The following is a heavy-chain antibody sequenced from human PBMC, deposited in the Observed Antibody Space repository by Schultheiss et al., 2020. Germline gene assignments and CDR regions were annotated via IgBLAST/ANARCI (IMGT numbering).Heavy chain of an antibody. V-gene: IGHV3-33*05. CDR3: ARSQYCSSTSCYSAYYYYYYGMDV. Sequence: GGSLRLSCAASGFTFSSYGMHWVRQAPGKGLEWVAVISYDGSNKYYADSVKGRFTISRDNAKNSLYLQMNSLRAEDTAVYYCARSQYCSSTSCYSAYYYYYYGMDVWGQGTMVTVSS. CDR1: GFTFSSYG. J-gene: IGHJ6*02. CDR2: ISYDGSNK. D-gene: IGHD2-2*01.